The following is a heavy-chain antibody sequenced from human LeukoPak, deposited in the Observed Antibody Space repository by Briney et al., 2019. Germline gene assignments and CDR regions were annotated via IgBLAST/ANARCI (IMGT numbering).Heavy chain of an antibody. CDR3: ARVKLGRKYFDY. CDR1: GGSISSYY. Sequence: PSETLSLTCTVSGGSISSYYWSWIRQPPGKGLEWIGYIYYSGSTNYNLSLKSRVTISVDTSKNQFSLKLSSVTAADTAVYYCARVKLGRKYFDYWGQGTLVTVSS. V-gene: IGHV4-59*01. CDR2: IYYSGST. D-gene: IGHD7-27*01. J-gene: IGHJ4*02.